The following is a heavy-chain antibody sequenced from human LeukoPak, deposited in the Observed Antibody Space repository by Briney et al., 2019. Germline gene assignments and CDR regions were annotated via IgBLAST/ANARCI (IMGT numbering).Heavy chain of an antibody. CDR3: TTGPIVGSTAAPG. Sequence: GGSLRLSCAASGFTFSNAWMSWVRQAPGKGLEWVGRIKSKTDGGTTDYAAPVKGRFTISRDYSKTTLYLQMNSLKTEDTAVYYCTTGPIVGSTAAPGWGQGTLVTVSS. J-gene: IGHJ4*02. CDR1: GFTFSNAW. CDR2: IKSKTDGGTT. D-gene: IGHD1-26*01. V-gene: IGHV3-15*01.